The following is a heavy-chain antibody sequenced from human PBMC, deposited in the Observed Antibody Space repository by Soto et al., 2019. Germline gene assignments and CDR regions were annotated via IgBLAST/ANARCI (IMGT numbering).Heavy chain of an antibody. Sequence: EVQLLESGGGLVQPGGSLRLSCAASGFTFSSYAMSWVRQAPGKGLEWVSAISGSGGSTYYADSVKGRFTISRDNSKNTLYLQMNSLRAEDTVIYYCATNSLYCSGGSGYSEDYWGQGTLVTVSS. CDR1: GFTFSSYA. D-gene: IGHD2-15*01. J-gene: IGHJ4*02. CDR2: ISGSGGST. V-gene: IGHV3-23*01. CDR3: ATNSLYCSGGSGYSEDY.